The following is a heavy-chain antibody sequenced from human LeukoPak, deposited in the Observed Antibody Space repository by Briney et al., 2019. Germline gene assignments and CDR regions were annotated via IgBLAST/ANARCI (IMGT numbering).Heavy chain of an antibody. CDR2: ISGSGSST. D-gene: IGHD2-21*02. Sequence: PGGSLRLSCAASGFTFSVYVMSWVRQAPGRGLEWVSGISGSGSSTYFADSVKGRFTISRDNSKNTLYLQMDSLRAEDTAVYFCARTVVVTARPYYLDFWGQGTLVTVSS. CDR3: ARTVVVTARPYYLDF. CDR1: GFTFSVYV. J-gene: IGHJ4*02. V-gene: IGHV3-23*01.